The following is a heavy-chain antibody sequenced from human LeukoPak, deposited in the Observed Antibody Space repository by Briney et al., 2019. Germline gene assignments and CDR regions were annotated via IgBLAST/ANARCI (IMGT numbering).Heavy chain of an antibody. D-gene: IGHD3-3*01. CDR3: ARDQNFPTTYDDFWSGYFLSHGAHCFDY. V-gene: IGHV3-30*01. CDR1: GFTFSSYA. CDR2: ISYDGNNK. Sequence: GRSLRLSSAASGFTFSSYAMHWVRQAPGKGLEWAAVISYDGNNKYYADSVKGRFTISRDNSKNTLYLQMNSLGAEDTAVYYCARDQNFPTTYDDFWSGYFLSHGAHCFDYWGKGTLVTVSS. J-gene: IGHJ4*02.